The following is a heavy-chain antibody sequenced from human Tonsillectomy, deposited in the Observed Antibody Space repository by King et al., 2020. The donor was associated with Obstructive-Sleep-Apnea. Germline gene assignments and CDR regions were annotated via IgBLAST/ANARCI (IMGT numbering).Heavy chain of an antibody. D-gene: IGHD6-13*01. CDR3: ARDLQASLAAAGHFDY. CDR2: ISDDGRNK. J-gene: IGHJ4*02. CDR1: GFTFSSYA. V-gene: IGHV3-30*04. Sequence: VQLVESGGGVVQPGRSLRLSCAASGFTFSSYAMHWFRQAPGKGLEWVAVISDDGRNKYYADSVKGRFTISRDNSKNTLYLQMNSLRAEDTAVYYCARDLQASLAAAGHFDYWGQGTLVTVSS.